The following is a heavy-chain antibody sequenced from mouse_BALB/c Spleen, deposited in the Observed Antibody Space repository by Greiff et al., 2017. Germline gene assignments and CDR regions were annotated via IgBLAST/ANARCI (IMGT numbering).Heavy chain of an antibody. CDR2: IDPETGGT. J-gene: IGHJ2*01. CDR1: GYTFTDYE. Sequence: QVQLQQSGAELVRPGASVTLSCKASGYTFTDYEMHWVKQTPVHGLEWIGAIDPETGGTAYNQKFKGKATLTADKSSSTAYMELRSLTSEDSAVYYCTRRTGRENFDYWGQGTTLTVSS. V-gene: IGHV1-15*01. CDR3: TRRTGRENFDY. D-gene: IGHD4-1*01.